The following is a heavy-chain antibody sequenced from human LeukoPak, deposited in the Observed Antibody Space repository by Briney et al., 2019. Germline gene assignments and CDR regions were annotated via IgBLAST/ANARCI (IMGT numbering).Heavy chain of an antibody. CDR1: GFTFSSYA. CDR2: ISGSGGST. D-gene: IGHD5-18*01. J-gene: IGHJ6*02. CDR3: AKALEPIYSYGSKYYGMDV. V-gene: IGHV3-23*01. Sequence: PGGSLRLSCAASGFTFSSYAMSWVRQAPGKGLEWVSAISGSGGSTYYADSVKGRFTISRDNSKNTLYLQMNSVRAEDTAVYYCAKALEPIYSYGSKYYGMDVWGQGTTVTVSS.